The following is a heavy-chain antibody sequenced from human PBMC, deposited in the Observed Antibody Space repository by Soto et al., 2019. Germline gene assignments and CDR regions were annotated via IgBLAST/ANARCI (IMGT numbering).Heavy chain of an antibody. Sequence: EVQLLESGGGSVQPGGSLRLSCVASGFTFSSYAMHWVRRPPGKGLEWVSSISGSGGTAYYADSVKGRFSISRDSLVNTLYLQINSLRAEDTAVYYCAKGRGKNWNFDYWGQGTLVTVSP. V-gene: IGHV3-23*01. CDR1: GFTFSSYA. J-gene: IGHJ4*02. CDR2: ISGSGGTA. D-gene: IGHD1-1*01. CDR3: AKGRGKNWNFDY.